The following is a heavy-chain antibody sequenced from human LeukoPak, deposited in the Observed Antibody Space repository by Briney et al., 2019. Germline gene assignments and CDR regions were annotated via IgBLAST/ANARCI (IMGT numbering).Heavy chain of an antibody. J-gene: IGHJ4*02. CDR1: GFTFSNYA. Sequence: GGSLRLSCAASGFTFSNYAMSWVRQAPGKGLEWVSAITGSGGNTYYADSVKGRFTISRDNSKDTLYLQMNSLRDEDTAVYYCAKWGDFDVLTGYYVPDFWGQGTLVTVSS. V-gene: IGHV3-23*01. CDR2: ITGSGGNT. D-gene: IGHD3-9*01. CDR3: AKWGDFDVLTGYYVPDF.